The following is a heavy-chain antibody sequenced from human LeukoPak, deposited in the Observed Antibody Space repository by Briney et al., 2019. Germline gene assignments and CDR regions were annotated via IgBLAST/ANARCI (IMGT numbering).Heavy chain of an antibody. CDR2: IYYSGSP. V-gene: IGHV4-39*01. J-gene: IGHJ6*02. CDR3: ARVGVTATMAPYYYYYYGMDV. CDR1: GGSISSSRFY. D-gene: IGHD2-2*01. Sequence: SETLSLTCTVSGGSISSSRFYWGWIRQPPGKGLEWIGTIYYSGSPYYNPSLKSRVTISVDTSKNQFSLKLSSVTAADTAVYYCARVGVTATMAPYYYYYYGMDVWGQGTTVTVSS.